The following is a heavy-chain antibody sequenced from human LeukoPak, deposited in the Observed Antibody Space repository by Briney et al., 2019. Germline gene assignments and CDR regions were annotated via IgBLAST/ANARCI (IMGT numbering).Heavy chain of an antibody. CDR3: ARAKTGGYCSGGSCYYFDY. CDR1: GGTFSSYA. J-gene: IGHJ4*02. Sequence: SVKVSCKASGGTFSSYAISWVRQAPGQGLEWMGGIILIFGTANYAQKFQGRVTITADESTSTAYMELSSLRSEDTAVYYCARAKTGGYCSGGSCYYFDYWGQGTLVTVSS. D-gene: IGHD2-15*01. CDR2: IILIFGTA. V-gene: IGHV1-69*13.